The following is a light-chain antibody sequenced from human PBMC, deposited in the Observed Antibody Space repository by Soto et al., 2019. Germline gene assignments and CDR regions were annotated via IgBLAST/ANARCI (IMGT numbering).Light chain of an antibody. Sequence: QSVLTQPSSLSWSPGQSITISCTGTSSDVGGYNYVSWYQQHPGKAPKLMIYDVSNRPSGVSNRFSGSKSGNTASLTISGLQAEDEADYYCSSYTSSSTLNYGFGTGIKVTVL. CDR1: SSDVGGYNY. CDR3: SSYTSSSTLNYG. CDR2: DVS. J-gene: IGLJ1*01. V-gene: IGLV2-14*01.